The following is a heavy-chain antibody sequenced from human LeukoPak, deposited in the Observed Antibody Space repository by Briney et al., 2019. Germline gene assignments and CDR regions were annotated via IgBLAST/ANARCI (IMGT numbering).Heavy chain of an antibody. Sequence: GGSLRLSCAASGPTVGSNYMSWVRQAPGKGLEWVSIIYSGGSTYYADSVKGRFTISRDNSKNTLYLQMNSLRAEDTAVYYCARAHSSGWSYYFDYWGQGTLVTVSS. J-gene: IGHJ4*02. CDR1: GPTVGSNY. CDR3: ARAHSSGWSYYFDY. V-gene: IGHV3-53*01. CDR2: IYSGGST. D-gene: IGHD6-19*01.